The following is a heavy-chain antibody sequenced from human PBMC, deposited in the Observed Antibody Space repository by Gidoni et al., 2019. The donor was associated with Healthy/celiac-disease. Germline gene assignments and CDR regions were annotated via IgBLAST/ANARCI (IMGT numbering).Heavy chain of an antibody. CDR3: ARHGNPPYYYYYMDV. V-gene: IGHV5-51*01. CDR1: GYSFTSYW. CDR2: NYPGDSDT. D-gene: IGHD2-15*01. J-gene: IGHJ6*03. Sequence: EVQLVQSGAEVKKPGESLKISCKGSGYSFTSYWIGWVRHMPGKGLEWRGINYPGDSDTRYSPSFQGQVTISADKSISTAYLQWSSLKASDTAMYYCARHGNPPYYYYYMDVWGKGTTVTVSS.